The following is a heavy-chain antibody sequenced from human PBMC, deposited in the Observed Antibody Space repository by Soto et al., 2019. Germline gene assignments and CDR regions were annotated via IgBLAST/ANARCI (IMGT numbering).Heavy chain of an antibody. D-gene: IGHD2-15*01. Sequence: QVQLVQSGAEVKKPGSSLKVSCKVFGETLNSNPIGWVRQAPGQGLEWVGGIVPLSDRTNYAQELQGRVTVAADGSTSTVYMELSNLKSDDTALYYCARKSGRDCHSGGGCFSLDVWGQGRLITVSS. CDR2: IVPLSDRT. CDR3: ARKSGRDCHSGGGCFSLDV. CDR1: GETLNSNP. V-gene: IGHV1-69*01. J-gene: IGHJ4*02.